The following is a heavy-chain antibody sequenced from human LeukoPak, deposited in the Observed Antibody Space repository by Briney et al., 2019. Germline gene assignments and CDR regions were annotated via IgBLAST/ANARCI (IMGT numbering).Heavy chain of an antibody. CDR1: GGSISSYY. CDR2: IYYSGST. D-gene: IGHD6-19*01. Sequence: PSETLSLTCTVSGGSISSYYWSWIRQPPGKGLEWIGYIYYSGSTNYNPSLKSRVTMSVDTSKNQFSLKLSSVTAADTAVYYCARRTGNSSGWYTSDAFDIWGQGTMVTVSS. CDR3: ARRTGNSSGWYTSDAFDI. V-gene: IGHV4-59*12. J-gene: IGHJ3*02.